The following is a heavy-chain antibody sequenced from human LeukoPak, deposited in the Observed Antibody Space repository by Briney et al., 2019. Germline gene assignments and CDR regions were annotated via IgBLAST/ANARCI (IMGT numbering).Heavy chain of an antibody. V-gene: IGHV4-59*01. CDR2: IYNSGST. J-gene: IGHJ4*02. CDR3: AGDVDIVATIGDY. D-gene: IGHD5-12*01. CDR1: GGSISSYY. Sequence: SETLSLTCTVSGGSISSYYWSWIRQPPGKGLEWIGYIYNSGSTNYNPSFKSRVTISVDTSKNEFSLKLSSVTAADMAVYYCAGDVDIVATIGDYWGQGTLVTVSS.